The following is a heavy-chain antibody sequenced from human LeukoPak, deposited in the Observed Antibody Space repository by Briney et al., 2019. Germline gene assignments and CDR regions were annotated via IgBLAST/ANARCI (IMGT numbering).Heavy chain of an antibody. CDR1: GFTFNNYG. J-gene: IGHJ4*02. Sequence: GRSLRLSCAASGFTFNNYGMHWVRQAPGKGLEWVAVISYDGSNKYYADSVKGRFTISRSNTKNTLYLQMNSLRAEDTAVYYCERDEGYGGNWGQGTLVTVSS. CDR3: ERDEGYGGN. V-gene: IGHV3-30*03. D-gene: IGHD4-23*01. CDR2: ISYDGSNK.